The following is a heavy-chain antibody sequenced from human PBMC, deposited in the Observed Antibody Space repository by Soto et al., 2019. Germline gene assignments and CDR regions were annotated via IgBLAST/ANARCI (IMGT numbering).Heavy chain of an antibody. CDR2: IIPIFGTA. D-gene: IGHD6-6*01. CDR1: GGTFSSYA. J-gene: IGHJ4*02. CDR3: ARVRGIAARPFGYFDY. Sequence: QVQLVQSGAEVKKPGSSVKVSCKASGGTFSSYAISWVRQAPGQGLEWMGGIIPIFGTANYAQKFQGRVTITADESTSTAYMELSSLRSEDTAVYYCARVRGIAARPFGYFDYWGQGTLVIVSS. V-gene: IGHV1-69*01.